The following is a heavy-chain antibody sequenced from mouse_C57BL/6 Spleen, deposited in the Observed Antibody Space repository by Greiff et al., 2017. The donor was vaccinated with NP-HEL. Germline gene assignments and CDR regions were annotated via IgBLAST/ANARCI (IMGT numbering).Heavy chain of an antibody. CDR3: ARWRYYGSYWYFDV. Sequence: QVQLKESGPELVKPGASVKISCKASGYAFSSSWMNWVKQRPGKGLEWIGRIYPGDGDTNYNGKFKGKATLTADKSSSTAYMQLSSLTSEDSAVYFCARWRYYGSYWYFDVWGTGTTVTVSS. CDR1: GYAFSSSW. D-gene: IGHD1-1*01. CDR2: IYPGDGDT. V-gene: IGHV1-82*01. J-gene: IGHJ1*03.